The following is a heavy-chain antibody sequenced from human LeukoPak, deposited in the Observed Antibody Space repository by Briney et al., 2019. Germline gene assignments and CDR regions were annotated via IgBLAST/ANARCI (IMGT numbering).Heavy chain of an antibody. V-gene: IGHV3-7*01. CDR1: GFTFSSYW. CDR2: IKQDGSEK. J-gene: IGHJ4*02. CDR3: ARDSPWSGYRPHY. D-gene: IGHD3-3*01. Sequence: GGSLRLSCAASGFTFSSYWMSWVRQAPGKGLEWVANIKQDGSEKYYVDSVKGRFTISRDNAKNSLYLQMNSLRAEDTAMYYCARDSPWSGYRPHYWGQGTLVTVSS.